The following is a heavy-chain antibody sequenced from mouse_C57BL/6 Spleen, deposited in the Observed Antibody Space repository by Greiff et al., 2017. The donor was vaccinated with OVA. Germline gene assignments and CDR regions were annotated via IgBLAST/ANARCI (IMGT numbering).Heavy chain of an antibody. CDR1: GYTFTGYW. CDR2: ILPGSGST. D-gene: IGHD2-10*01. CDR3: ARKGLSYYGNPYWYFDV. Sequence: QVQLKESGAELMKPGASVKLSCKATGYTFTGYWIEWVKQRPGHGLEWIGEILPGSGSTNYNEKFKGKATFTADTSSNTAYMQLSSLTTEDSAIYYCARKGLSYYGNPYWYFDVWGTGTTVTVSS. J-gene: IGHJ1*03. V-gene: IGHV1-9*01.